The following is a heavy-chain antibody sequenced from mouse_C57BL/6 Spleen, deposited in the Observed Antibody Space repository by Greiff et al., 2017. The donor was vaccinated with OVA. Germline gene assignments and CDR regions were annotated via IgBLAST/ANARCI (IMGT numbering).Heavy chain of an antibody. Sequence: QVQLQQSGAELVKPGASVKISCKASGYAFSSYWMHWVKQRPGKGLEWIGQIYPGDGDTNYNGKFKGKATLTADKSSSTAYMQLSSLASEDAAVYFSARGTGIAMDYWGQGTSVTVSS. CDR2: IYPGDGDT. CDR1: GYAFSSYW. V-gene: IGHV1-80*01. CDR3: ARGTGIAMDY. J-gene: IGHJ4*01. D-gene: IGHD4-1*01.